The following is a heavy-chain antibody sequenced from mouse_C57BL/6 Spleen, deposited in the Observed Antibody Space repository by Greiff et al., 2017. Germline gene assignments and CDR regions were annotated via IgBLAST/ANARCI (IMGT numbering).Heavy chain of an antibody. CDR2: IYPRSGNT. CDR3: AYYGNYNAMDY. J-gene: IGHJ4*01. D-gene: IGHD2-1*01. V-gene: IGHV1-81*01. CDR1: GYTFTSYG. Sequence: QVHVKQSGAELARPGASVKLSCKASGYTFTSYGISWVKQRTGQGLEWIGEIYPRSGNTYYNEKFKGKATLTADKSSSTAYMELRSLTSEDSAVYFCAYYGNYNAMDYWGQGTSVTVSS.